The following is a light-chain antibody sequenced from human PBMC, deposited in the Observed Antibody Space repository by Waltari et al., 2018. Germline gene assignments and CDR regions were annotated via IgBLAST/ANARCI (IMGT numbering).Light chain of an antibody. CDR1: QNVSTF. V-gene: IGKV3-20*01. J-gene: IGKJ1*01. CDR3: QHHLRLPAT. CDR2: GAS. Sequence: ILLMQSPGTLSWSPGERATLSCRASQNVSTFLAWYQQKPGQAPRLLIYGASRRTTGIPDRFSGGGSGTDFSLTISRLEPEDFAVYYCQHHLRLPATFGQGTKVDI.